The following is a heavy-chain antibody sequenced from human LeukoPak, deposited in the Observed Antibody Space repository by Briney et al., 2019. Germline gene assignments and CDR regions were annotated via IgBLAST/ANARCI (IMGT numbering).Heavy chain of an antibody. CDR3: ARGPPPYSSSWYGFDY. D-gene: IGHD6-13*01. V-gene: IGHV1-18*01. J-gene: IGHJ4*02. CDR2: ISAYNGNT. Sequence: ASVKVSCKASGYTFTSYGISWVRQAPGQGLEWMGWISAYNGNTNYAQKLQGRVTMTTDTSTSTAYMELRSLRSDDTAVYYCARGPPPYSSSWYGFDYWGQGTLVTVSS. CDR1: GYTFTSYG.